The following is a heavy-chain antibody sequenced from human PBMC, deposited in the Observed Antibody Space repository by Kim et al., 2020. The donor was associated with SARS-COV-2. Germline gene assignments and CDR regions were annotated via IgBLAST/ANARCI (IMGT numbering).Heavy chain of an antibody. D-gene: IGHD3-10*01. V-gene: IGHV4-4*07. Sequence: SETLSLTCTVSGGSISSYYWSWIRQPAGKGLEWIGRIYTSGSTNYTPSLKGRVTMSVDTSKNPFSLKLSSVTAADTAVYYCARVTGGDYYGSGSYSWFDPWGQGTLVTVSS. CDR2: IYTSGST. CDR3: ARVTGGDYYGSGSYSWFDP. J-gene: IGHJ5*02. CDR1: GGSISSYY.